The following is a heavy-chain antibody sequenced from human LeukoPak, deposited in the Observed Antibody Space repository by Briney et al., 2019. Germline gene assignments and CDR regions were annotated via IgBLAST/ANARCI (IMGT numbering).Heavy chain of an antibody. CDR1: GFIFSSYG. CDR3: AREVVGAALDAFDI. J-gene: IGHJ3*02. CDR2: IWYDGSNK. Sequence: GGSLRLSCAASGFIFSSYGMHWVRQAPGKGLEWVAVIWYDGSNKYYADSVKGRFTISRDNSKNTLYLQMNSLRAEDTAVYYCAREVVGAALDAFDIWGQGTMVTVSS. D-gene: IGHD1-26*01. V-gene: IGHV3-33*01.